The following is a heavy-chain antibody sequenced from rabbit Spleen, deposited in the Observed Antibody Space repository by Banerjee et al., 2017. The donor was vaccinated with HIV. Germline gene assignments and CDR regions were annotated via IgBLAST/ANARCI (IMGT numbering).Heavy chain of an antibody. J-gene: IGHJ4*01. V-gene: IGHV1S7*01. CDR1: GFTLSSYY. CDR2: IDPVFGIT. CDR3: TRYFSL. Sequence: HLKESGGGLVQPGGSLKLSCTASGFTLSSYYMNWVRQAPGKGLEWIGYIDPVFGITYYANWVNGRFSISRENAQNTVFLQMTSLTAADTATYFCTRYFSLWGPGTLVTVS.